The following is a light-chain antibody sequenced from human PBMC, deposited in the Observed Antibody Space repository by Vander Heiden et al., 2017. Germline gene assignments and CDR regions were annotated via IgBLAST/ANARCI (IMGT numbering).Light chain of an antibody. Sequence: QSALTQPPSASASPGPSVTISFTDTSTDVGGYNYVSWYQHHPGRAPKLMIFEVIRRTAGAPARFSGSKSGNTASLTVSVLQAEDEADYYCTSYACSDTLVFGGGTKLTVL. CDR1: STDVGGYNY. J-gene: IGLJ2*01. CDR2: EVI. CDR3: TSYACSDTLV. V-gene: IGLV2-8*01.